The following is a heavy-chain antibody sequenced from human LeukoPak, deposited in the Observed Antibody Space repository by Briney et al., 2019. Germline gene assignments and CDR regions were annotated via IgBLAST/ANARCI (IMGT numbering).Heavy chain of an antibody. J-gene: IGHJ4*02. CDR1: GFTFNNYN. CDR3: ARFALKTPPTD. V-gene: IGHV3-21*01. Sequence: GGSLRLSCAASGFTFNNYNMNWVRQTPGKGLEWVSSITRDSIYTFYADSVRGRFTISRDNAKNLLSLQMNSLRAEDTAVYYCARFALKTPPTDWGQGTLVTVSS. CDR2: ITRDSIYT.